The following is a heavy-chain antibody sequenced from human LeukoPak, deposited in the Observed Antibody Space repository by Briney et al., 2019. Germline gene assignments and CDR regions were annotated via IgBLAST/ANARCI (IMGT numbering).Heavy chain of an antibody. J-gene: IGHJ5*02. CDR2: INPNSGGT. CDR3: AVGKTGYSSGWTTANWFDP. Sequence: ASVKVSCKASGYTFTGYYMHWVRQAPGQGLEWMGWINPNSGGTNYAQKFQGRVTMTRDTSISTAYMELSRLRSDDTAVYYCAVGKTGYSSGWTTANWFDPWSQGTLVTVSS. V-gene: IGHV1-2*02. CDR1: GYTFTGYY. D-gene: IGHD6-19*01.